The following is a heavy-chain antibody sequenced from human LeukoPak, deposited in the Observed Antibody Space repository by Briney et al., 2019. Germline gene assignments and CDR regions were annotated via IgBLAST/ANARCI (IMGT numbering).Heavy chain of an antibody. V-gene: IGHV6-1*01. J-gene: IGHJ4*02. CDR3: VRDFNWGLDY. CDR1: GDSVSSKSVS. D-gene: IGHD7-27*01. CDR2: TRYRSTWMT. Sequence: SQTLSLTCAISGDSVSSKSVSWSWIRQSPSGGLEFLGRTRYRSTWMTFYSLSVQSRMTINADTSRNHVSLRLNSVTPEDTALYYCVRDFNWGLDYWGQGTLVTVSS.